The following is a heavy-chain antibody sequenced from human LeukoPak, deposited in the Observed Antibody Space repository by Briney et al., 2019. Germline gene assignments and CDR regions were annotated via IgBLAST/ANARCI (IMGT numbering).Heavy chain of an antibody. CDR1: GFTFSGFS. D-gene: IGHD4-11*01. V-gene: IGHV3-48*01. CDR2: ISSSTDPT. Sequence: GGSLRLSCAAPGFTFSGFSMNWVRLAPGKGLELVSYISSSTDPTYYADSVKGRFTISRDNAKSSLYLQMNSLRAEDTAVYYCARAVSNYYFWYFDLWGRGTLVTVSS. CDR3: ARAVSNYYFWYFDL. J-gene: IGHJ2*01.